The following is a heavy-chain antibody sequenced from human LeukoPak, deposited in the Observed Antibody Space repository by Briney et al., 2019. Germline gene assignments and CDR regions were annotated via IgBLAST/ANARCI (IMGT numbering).Heavy chain of an antibody. CDR2: ISYDGSNK. CDR3: AKERDFWSGPFDY. J-gene: IGHJ4*02. D-gene: IGHD3-3*01. V-gene: IGHV3-30*18. Sequence: GRSLRLSCAASGFTFSSYGMHWVRQAPGKGLEWVAVISYDGSNKYYADSVKGRFTISRDNSKNTLYLQMNSLRAEDTAVYYCAKERDFWSGPFDYWGQGTLVTVSS. CDR1: GFTFSSYG.